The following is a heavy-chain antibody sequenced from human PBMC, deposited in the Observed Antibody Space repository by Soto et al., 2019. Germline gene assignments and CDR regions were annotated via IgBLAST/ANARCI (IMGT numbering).Heavy chain of an antibody. V-gene: IGHV4-4*07. CDR1: GGSFSSYY. Sequence: QVQLQESGPGLVKPSETLSLTCTVSGGSFSSYYWTWIRQPAGKGLEWVGRIYTSGNTNYNASLKSLVTMSVDTSKNQFSLNLTSVTAADTAVYYCAREVAEAGRSLDYWGQGTLVTVSA. CDR2: IYTSGNT. D-gene: IGHD6-6*01. J-gene: IGHJ4*02. CDR3: AREVAEAGRSLDY.